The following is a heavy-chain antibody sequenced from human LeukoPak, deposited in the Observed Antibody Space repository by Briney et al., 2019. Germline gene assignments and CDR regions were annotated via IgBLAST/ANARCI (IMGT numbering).Heavy chain of an antibody. V-gene: IGHV3-7*01. Sequence: GGSLRLSCAASGFTFSTNWMSWVRQAPGQGLEWVANIKQDGSEKNYVDSVKGRFTISRDNAKSSLYLQMNSLRVEDTAVYYCAKAGNGFGYWGQGALVTVSS. CDR2: IKQDGSEK. CDR1: GFTFSTNW. J-gene: IGHJ4*02. D-gene: IGHD2-8*01. CDR3: AKAGNGFGY.